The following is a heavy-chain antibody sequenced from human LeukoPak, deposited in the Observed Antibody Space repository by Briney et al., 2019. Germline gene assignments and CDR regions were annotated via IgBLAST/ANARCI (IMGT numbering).Heavy chain of an antibody. J-gene: IGHJ5*02. CDR3: ARGSSVLNDFWSGYYTRFDP. CDR1: GGSFSGYY. V-gene: IGHV4-34*01. CDR2: INHSGST. D-gene: IGHD3-3*01. Sequence: PSETLSLTCAVYGGSFSGYYWSWIRQPPGKGLEWIGEINHSGSTNYNPSLKSRVTISGDTSKNQFSLKLSSVTAADTAVYYCARGSSVLNDFWSGYYTRFDPWGQGTLVTVSS.